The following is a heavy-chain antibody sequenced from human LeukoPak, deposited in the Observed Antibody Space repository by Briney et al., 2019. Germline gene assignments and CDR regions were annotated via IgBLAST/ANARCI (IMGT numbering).Heavy chain of an antibody. J-gene: IGHJ4*02. CDR3: ARTQVWSGYYPYYFDY. D-gene: IGHD3-3*01. CDR1: GGSFSGYY. CDR2: INHSGTT. V-gene: IGHV4-34*01. Sequence: SETLSLTCAVYGGSFSGYYWSWIRQPPEKGLKRIGEINHSGTTNSNPSLKSRVTISVDTSKDQFSLKLSSVTAADTAVYYCARTQVWSGYYPYYFDYWGQGALVTVSS.